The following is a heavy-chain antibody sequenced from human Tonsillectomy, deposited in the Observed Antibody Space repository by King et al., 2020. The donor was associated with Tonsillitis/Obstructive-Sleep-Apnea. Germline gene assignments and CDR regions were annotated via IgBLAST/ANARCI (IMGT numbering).Heavy chain of an antibody. Sequence: VQLQESGPGLVKPSQTLSLTCTVSVGSISSGGYYWSWIRQHPGKGLGLFGYIYYSGRTSYNASLKSRVTISVDTSKNQFSLKLSSVTAADTAVYYCAREGRYYYDSSGYYQYYFDYWGQGTLVTVSS. CDR2: IYYSGRT. V-gene: IGHV4-31*03. CDR3: AREGRYYYDSSGYYQYYFDY. D-gene: IGHD3-22*01. CDR1: VGSISSGGYY. J-gene: IGHJ4*02.